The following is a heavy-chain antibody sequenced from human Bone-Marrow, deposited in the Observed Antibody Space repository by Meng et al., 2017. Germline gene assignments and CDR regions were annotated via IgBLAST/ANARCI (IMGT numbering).Heavy chain of an antibody. J-gene: IGHJ4*02. CDR3: AKMLRANYGGYI. CDR2: ISGSGSGT. Sequence: VPLGESGGGLVQRGGSLRLSCAASGFTFSSYAMNWVRQAPGKGLEWVSGISGSGSGTYYADSVKGRFTISRDNSKDTLFLQLNSLRADDTAVYYCAKMLRANYGGYIWGQGTLVTVSS. D-gene: IGHD4-17*01. V-gene: IGHV3-23*04. CDR1: GFTFSSYA.